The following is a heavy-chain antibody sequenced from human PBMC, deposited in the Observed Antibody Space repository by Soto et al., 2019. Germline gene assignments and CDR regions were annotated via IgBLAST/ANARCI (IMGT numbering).Heavy chain of an antibody. CDR3: ARVYDSSSWPNCYYYYGMDV. CDR2: IIPIFGTA. D-gene: IGHD6-13*01. V-gene: IGHV1-69*01. Sequence: QVQLVQSGAEVKKPGSSVKVSCKASGGTFSSYAISWVRQAPGQGLEWMGGIIPIFGTANYAQKFQGRVTITADESTSTAYMELSSLRSEDTAVYYCARVYDSSSWPNCYYYYGMDVWGQGTTVTVSS. J-gene: IGHJ6*02. CDR1: GGTFSSYA.